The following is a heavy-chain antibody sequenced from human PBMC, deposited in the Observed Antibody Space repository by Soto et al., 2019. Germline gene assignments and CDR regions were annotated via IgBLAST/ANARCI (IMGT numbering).Heavy chain of an antibody. V-gene: IGHV1-69*01. D-gene: IGHD6-19*01. J-gene: IGHJ6*02. CDR3: ARDGIGIAVAGTYNGMDV. CDR1: GGTFSNYA. Sequence: VQLVQSGAEVKKPGSSVKVSCKASGGTFSNYAISWVRQAPGHGLEWMGGLIPIFGTANNPQKFQGRVTITADESTSTAYMELSSLRSEDTAVYYCARDGIGIAVAGTYNGMDVWGQGTTVTVSS. CDR2: LIPIFGTA.